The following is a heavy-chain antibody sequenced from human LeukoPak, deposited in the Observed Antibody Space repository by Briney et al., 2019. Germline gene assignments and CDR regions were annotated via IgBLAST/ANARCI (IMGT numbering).Heavy chain of an antibody. D-gene: IGHD3-10*01. CDR3: AGSGRGDAFDI. CDR2: IIPIFGTA. CDR1: GGTFSSYA. J-gene: IGHJ3*02. Sequence: GASVKVSCKASGGTFSSYAISWVRQAPGQGLEWMGGIIPIFGTANYAQKFQGRVTITTDESTSTAYMELISLRSGDTAVYYCAGSGRGDAFDIWGQGTMVTVSS. V-gene: IGHV1-69*05.